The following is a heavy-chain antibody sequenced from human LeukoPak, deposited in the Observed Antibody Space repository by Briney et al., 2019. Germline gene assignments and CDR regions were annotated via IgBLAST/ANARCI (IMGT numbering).Heavy chain of an antibody. CDR2: ISGTGNST. Sequence: GGSLRLSCAASGXTFSTYSMSWVPQAPGKGLEWVSGISGTGNSTSYADSVKGRFTISRDNAKNELYLQMNSLRDEDTAVYYCARDPGRLDRGNDYYYSMDVWGQGTTVTVSS. CDR1: GXTFSTYS. CDR3: ARDPGRLDRGNDYYYSMDV. V-gene: IGHV3-23*01. J-gene: IGHJ6*02. D-gene: IGHD1-1*01.